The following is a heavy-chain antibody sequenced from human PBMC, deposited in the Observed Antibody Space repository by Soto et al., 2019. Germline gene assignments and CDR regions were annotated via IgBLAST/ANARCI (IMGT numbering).Heavy chain of an antibody. CDR1: GGSISSGGYY. Sequence: SETLSLTCTVSGGSISSGGYYWSWIRQPPGKGLEWIGYIYYSGSTNYNPSLKSRVTISVDTSKNQFSLKLSSVTAADTAVYYCARDASAAGRPYFDYWGQGTLVTVSS. D-gene: IGHD6-13*01. CDR2: IYYSGST. J-gene: IGHJ4*02. V-gene: IGHV4-61*08. CDR3: ARDASAAGRPYFDY.